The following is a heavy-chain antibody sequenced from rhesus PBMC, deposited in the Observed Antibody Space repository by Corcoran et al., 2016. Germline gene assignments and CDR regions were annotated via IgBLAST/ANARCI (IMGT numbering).Heavy chain of an antibody. J-gene: IGHJ4*01. CDR3: TRGPTVIGYYFDY. V-gene: IGHV1S9*01. CDR1: GSPFTSYY. Sequence: QVQLVQSGAEVKKPGASVKLSCKASGSPFTSYYINWVRQAPGQVLEWMGWINPSNGNTGYAQKFQGRVTMTRDTSTSTAYMELSSLRSEDTAVYYCTRGPTVIGYYFDYWGQGVLVTVSS. D-gene: IGHD4-35*01. CDR2: INPSNGNT.